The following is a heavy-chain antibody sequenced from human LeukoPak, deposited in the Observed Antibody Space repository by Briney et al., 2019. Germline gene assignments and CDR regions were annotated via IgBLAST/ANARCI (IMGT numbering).Heavy chain of an antibody. Sequence: GGSLRLSCAASGFTFSSYSMNWVRQAPGKGLEWVSYISSSSSTTYYADSMKGRFTISRDNSKNTLYLQMNSLRAEDTAVYYCTKGTIWLPFDYWGQGTLVTVSS. V-gene: IGHV3-48*01. CDR1: GFTFSSYS. J-gene: IGHJ4*02. CDR2: ISSSSSTT. CDR3: TKGTIWLPFDY. D-gene: IGHD5-18*01.